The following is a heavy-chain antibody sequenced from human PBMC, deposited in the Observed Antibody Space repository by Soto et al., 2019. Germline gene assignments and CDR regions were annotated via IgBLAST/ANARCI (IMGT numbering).Heavy chain of an antibody. V-gene: IGHV1-69*02. CDR2: IIPILGIA. D-gene: IGHD4-17*01. CDR1: GGTFSSYT. CDR3: ARSGPRSTVTYDY. Sequence: GASVKVSCKASGGTFSSYTISWVRQAPGEGLEWMGRIIPILGIANYAQKFQGRVTITADKSTSTAYMELSSLRSEDTAVYYCARSGPRSTVTYDYWGQGTLVTVSS. J-gene: IGHJ4*02.